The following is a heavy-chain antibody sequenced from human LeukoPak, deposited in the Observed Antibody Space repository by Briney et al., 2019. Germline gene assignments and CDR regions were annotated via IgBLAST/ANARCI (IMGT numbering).Heavy chain of an antibody. CDR3: AHSIWDCSSTSCYVSNWFDP. CDR1: GGSISSSSYY. D-gene: IGHD2-2*01. CDR2: IYWDDDK. J-gene: IGHJ5*02. Sequence: TLSLTCTVSGGSISSSSYYWGWIRQPPGKALEWLALIYWDDDKRYSPSLKSRLTITKDTSKNQVVLTMTNMDPVDTATYYCAHSIWDCSSTSCYVSNWFDPWGQGTLVTVSS. V-gene: IGHV2-5*02.